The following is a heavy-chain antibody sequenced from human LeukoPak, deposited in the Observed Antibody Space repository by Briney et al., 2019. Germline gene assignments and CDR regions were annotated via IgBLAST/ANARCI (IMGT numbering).Heavy chain of an antibody. CDR2: IDANNGDT. V-gene: IGHV1-2*03. Sequence: VASVKISCKASGYTFRGNYIHWLQQAPGQGLEWMGWIDANNGDTKSAQKFQGRVTMSRDTSISTAYMDLSSLSPDDAAVYYCARDPSSVTLYFFGYWGQGTLVTVSS. D-gene: IGHD4-11*01. CDR1: GYTFRGNY. CDR3: ARDPSSVTLYFFGY. J-gene: IGHJ4*02.